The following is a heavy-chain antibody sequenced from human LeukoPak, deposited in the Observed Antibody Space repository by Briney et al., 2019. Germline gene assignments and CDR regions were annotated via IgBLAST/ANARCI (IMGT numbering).Heavy chain of an antibody. D-gene: IGHD2-2*01. Sequence: PGGSLRLSCAASGFTFSSYWMSWVRQAPGKGLEWVANIKQDGSEKYYVDSVKGRFTISRDNAKNSLYLQMNSLRAEDTAVYYCARAGYCSSTSCYLHYYGMDVWGKGTTVTVSS. V-gene: IGHV3-7*03. CDR3: ARAGYCSSTSCYLHYYGMDV. J-gene: IGHJ6*04. CDR2: IKQDGSEK. CDR1: GFTFSSYW.